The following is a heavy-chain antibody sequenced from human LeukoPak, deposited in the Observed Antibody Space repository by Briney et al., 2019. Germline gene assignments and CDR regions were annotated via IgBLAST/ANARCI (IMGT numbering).Heavy chain of an antibody. Sequence: PSETLSLTCTVSGYSSSSGYYWGWIRQPPGNGLEWIGSIHYSARIYYNPSLKSRLTISPDTSKNQFSLKLTSVTAADTAVYYCTREVRSAWASFDPWGQGTLVIVSS. CDR2: IHYSARI. CDR1: GYSSSSGYY. V-gene: IGHV4-38-2*02. CDR3: TREVRSAWASFDP. D-gene: IGHD1-26*01. J-gene: IGHJ5*02.